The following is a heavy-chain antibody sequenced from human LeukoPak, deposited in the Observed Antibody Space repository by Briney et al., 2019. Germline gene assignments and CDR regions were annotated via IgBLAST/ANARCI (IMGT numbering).Heavy chain of an antibody. Sequence: VASVKVFCKASGYTFTNYDINWVRQATGQGLEWMGWMNPNSGNTGYAQKFQGRVTMTRNTSISTAYMELSSLRSEDTAVYYCARYYYGSESMDVWGQGTTVTVSS. J-gene: IGHJ6*02. V-gene: IGHV1-8*01. CDR2: MNPNSGNT. CDR1: GYTFTNYD. D-gene: IGHD3-10*01. CDR3: ARYYYGSESMDV.